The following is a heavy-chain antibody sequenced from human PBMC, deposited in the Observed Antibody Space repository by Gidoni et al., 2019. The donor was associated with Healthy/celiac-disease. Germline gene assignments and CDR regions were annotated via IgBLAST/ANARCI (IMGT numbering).Heavy chain of an antibody. V-gene: IGHV5-51*03. CDR1: GYSFTSYW. CDR2: IYPGDSDT. CDR3: ARPGSSSIDAFDI. J-gene: IGHJ3*02. Sequence: EVQLVQSGAEVKKPGGSLKSSCNGSGYSFTSYWIGWVRQMPGKGLEWMGIIYPGDSDTRYSPSFQGQVTISADKSISTAYLQWSSLKASDTAMYYCARPGSSSIDAFDIWGQGTMVTVSS. D-gene: IGHD6-13*01.